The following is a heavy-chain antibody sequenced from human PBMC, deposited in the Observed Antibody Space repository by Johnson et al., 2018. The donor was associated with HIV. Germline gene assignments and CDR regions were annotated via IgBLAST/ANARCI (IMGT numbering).Heavy chain of an antibody. Sequence: VQLVESGGNVVRPGGSLRLSCTASGFTFDDYGMSWVRQVPGKGLEWVSGINWNGDNTGYADSLKGRFTISRDNAKNSLYLQMNNLRAGDTAVYFCARESRDGPNLRAFDIWGQGTTVIVSS. J-gene: IGHJ3*02. D-gene: IGHD5-24*01. CDR3: ARESRDGPNLRAFDI. V-gene: IGHV3-20*04. CDR1: GFTFDDYG. CDR2: INWNGDNT.